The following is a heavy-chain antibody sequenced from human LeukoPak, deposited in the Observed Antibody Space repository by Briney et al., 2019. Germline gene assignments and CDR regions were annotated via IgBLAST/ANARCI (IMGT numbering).Heavy chain of an antibody. CDR2: INHSGGT. CDR3: ARGATYYYDSSGYPPEQDY. V-gene: IGHV4-34*01. J-gene: IGHJ4*02. CDR1: GGSFSGYY. D-gene: IGHD3-22*01. Sequence: SETLSLTCAVYGGSFSGYYWSWIRQPPGKGLEWIGEINHSGGTSYNPSLKSRVTISVDTSKNQFSLKLSSVTAADTAVYYCARGATYYYDSSGYPPEQDYWGQGTLVTVSS.